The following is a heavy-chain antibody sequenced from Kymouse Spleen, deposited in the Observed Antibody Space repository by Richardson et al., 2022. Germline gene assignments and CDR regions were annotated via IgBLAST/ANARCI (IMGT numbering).Heavy chain of an antibody. J-gene: IGHJ5*02. Sequence: QLQLQESGPGLVKPSETLSLTCTVSGGSISSSSYYWGWIRQPPGKGLEWIGSIYYSGSTYYNPSLKSRVTISVDTSKNQFSLKLSSVTAADTAVYYCARREYYYGSGSYYNPWGQGTLVTVSS. CDR2: IYYSGST. D-gene: IGHD3-10*01. CDR1: GGSISSSSYY. CDR3: ARREYYYGSGSYYNP. V-gene: IGHV4-39*01.